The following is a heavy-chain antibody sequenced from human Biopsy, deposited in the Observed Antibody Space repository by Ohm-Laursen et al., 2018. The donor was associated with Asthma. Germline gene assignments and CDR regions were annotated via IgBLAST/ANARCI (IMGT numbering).Heavy chain of an antibody. V-gene: IGHV3-23*01. CDR1: GFTFGGYA. J-gene: IGHJ3*01. CDR3: VKDTVEDRGGYYTFDV. Sequence: GSLRLSCAASGFTFGGYAMSWARQAPGKGLEWVSTISPDGRSAHGPDSFRGRFTISRDNSRDTLHLQMSSLRADDTAVYYCVKDTVEDRGGYYTFDVWGQGTKVTVSS. D-gene: IGHD3-22*01. CDR2: ISPDGRSA.